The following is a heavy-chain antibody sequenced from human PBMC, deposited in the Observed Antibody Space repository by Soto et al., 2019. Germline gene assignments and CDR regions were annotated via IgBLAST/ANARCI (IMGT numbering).Heavy chain of an antibody. Sequence: QVQLVQSGAEVKKPGSSVKVSCKASGGTFSSYAISWVRQAPGQGLEWMGGIIPIFGTANYAQKFQGRVTITADKPTSTAYMELSSLRSEDTAVYYCARGGSSSWTYWYFDLWGRGTLVTVSS. CDR1: GGTFSSYA. J-gene: IGHJ2*01. D-gene: IGHD6-13*01. CDR2: IIPIFGTA. CDR3: ARGGSSSWTYWYFDL. V-gene: IGHV1-69*06.